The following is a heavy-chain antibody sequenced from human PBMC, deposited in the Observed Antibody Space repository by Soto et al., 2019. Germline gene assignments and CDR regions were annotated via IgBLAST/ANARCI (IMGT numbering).Heavy chain of an antibody. V-gene: IGHV3-23*01. CDR3: AKDFSYCGCDCYPDPFDY. CDR1: GFTFSSYA. D-gene: IGHD2-21*02. CDR2: ISGSGGST. Sequence: EVQLLESGGGLVQPGGSLRLSCAASGFTFSSYAMSWVRQAPGKGLEWVSAISGSGGSTYYADSVKGRFTISRDNSKNPLYLQMNRLGAEDTAVYYCAKDFSYCGCDCYPDPFDYWGQGTLVTVSS. J-gene: IGHJ4*02.